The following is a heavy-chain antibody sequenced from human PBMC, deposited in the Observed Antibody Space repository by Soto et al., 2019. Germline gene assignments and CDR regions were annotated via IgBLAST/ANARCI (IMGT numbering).Heavy chain of an antibody. Sequence: SETLSLTCTVSGGSISSYYWSWIRQPPGKGLEWIGYIYYSGSTNYNPSLKSRVTISVDTSKNQFSLKLSSVTAADTAVYYCARDSLSPYYHDSSGYRSDAFDIWGQGTMVTVSS. D-gene: IGHD3-22*01. CDR2: IYYSGST. V-gene: IGHV4-59*01. CDR3: ARDSLSPYYHDSSGYRSDAFDI. J-gene: IGHJ3*02. CDR1: GGSISSYY.